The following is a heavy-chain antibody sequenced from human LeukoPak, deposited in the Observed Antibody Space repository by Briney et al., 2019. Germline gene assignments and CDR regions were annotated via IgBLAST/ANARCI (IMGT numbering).Heavy chain of an antibody. D-gene: IGHD2-21*01. CDR1: GYTLTGLA. V-gene: IGHV1-24*01. CDR3: ATPLGPLGLIPYYFDY. Sequence: ASVKVSCKVSGYTLTGLAMHWVRQAPGKGLEWIGGFDPEKGETIYTQQLQGRLTMTEDTSTDTAYMELSSLTTEDTAVYYCATPLGPLGLIPYYFDYWGQGTLVTVSS. J-gene: IGHJ4*02. CDR2: FDPEKGET.